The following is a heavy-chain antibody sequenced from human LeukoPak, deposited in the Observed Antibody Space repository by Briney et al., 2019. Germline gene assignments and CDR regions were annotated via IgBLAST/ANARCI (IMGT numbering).Heavy chain of an antibody. Sequence: ASVKVCCKASGYTFTNYYMHWVRQAPGQGLEWMGVINPSDDTRYSLQRFQGRVTVTRDTSTSTVFLELTSLRSEDTAVYYCARSRGGHNYGLEVSWGQGTLVTVSS. D-gene: IGHD5-18*01. CDR1: GYTFTNYY. J-gene: IGHJ5*02. V-gene: IGHV1-46*01. CDR3: ARSRGGHNYGLEVS. CDR2: INPSDDTR.